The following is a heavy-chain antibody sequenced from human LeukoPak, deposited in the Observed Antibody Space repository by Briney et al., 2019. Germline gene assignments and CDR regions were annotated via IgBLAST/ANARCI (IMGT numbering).Heavy chain of an antibody. CDR1: GYTFTSLD. V-gene: IGHV1-8*01. Sequence: GASVKVSCTASGYTFTSLDISWVRQASGQGLEWMGWMNPHSGKSGFAQKFQGRVTLTRNTSISTAYMELSSLRSEESAIYYCARRNWAYWYFDLWGRGTPVTVSS. D-gene: IGHD1-14*01. CDR2: MNPHSGKS. J-gene: IGHJ2*01. CDR3: ARRNWAYWYFDL.